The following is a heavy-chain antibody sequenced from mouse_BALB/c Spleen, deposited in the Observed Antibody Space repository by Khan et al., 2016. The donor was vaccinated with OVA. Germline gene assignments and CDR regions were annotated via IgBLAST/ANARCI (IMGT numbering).Heavy chain of an antibody. V-gene: IGHV9-3*02. CDR2: INTNTGEP. J-gene: IGHJ2*01. CDR1: GYTFTNYG. D-gene: IGHD1-2*01. Sequence: QIQLVQSGPELKKPGETVKISCKASGYTFTNYGMNWVKQAPGKGLKWMGWINTNTGEPTYAEEFKGRFAFSLETSASTAYLQINNLKNEDTATYFRARLITTLFDYWGQGTTLTVSS. CDR3: ARLITTLFDY.